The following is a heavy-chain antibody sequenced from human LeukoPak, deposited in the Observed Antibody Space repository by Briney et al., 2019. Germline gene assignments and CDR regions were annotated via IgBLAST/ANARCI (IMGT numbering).Heavy chain of an antibody. CDR1: GYTFTGYY. V-gene: IGHV1-2*02. Sequence: ASVKVSCKASGYTFTGYYMHWMRQAPGQGLEWMGWINPNSGGTNYAQKFQSRVTMTRDTSISTAYMELSSLRSEDTAVYYCARRLHSGYDGDWFDPWGQGTLVTVSS. CDR3: ARRLHSGYDGDWFDP. D-gene: IGHD5-12*01. CDR2: INPNSGGT. J-gene: IGHJ5*02.